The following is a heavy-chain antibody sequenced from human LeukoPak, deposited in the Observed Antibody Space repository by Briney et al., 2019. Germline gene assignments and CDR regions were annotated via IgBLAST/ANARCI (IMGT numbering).Heavy chain of an antibody. D-gene: IGHD2-15*01. CDR1: GDSVSSNSAA. CDR3: AREDCSGGSCYGGFDY. V-gene: IGHV6-1*01. Sequence: SQTLSLTCAISGDSVSSNSAAWNWIRRSPSRGLEWLGRTYYRSKWYNDYAVSVKSRITINPDTSKNQFSLRLNSVTPEDTAVYYCAREDCSGGSCYGGFDYWGQGTLVTVSS. J-gene: IGHJ4*02. CDR2: TYYRSKWYN.